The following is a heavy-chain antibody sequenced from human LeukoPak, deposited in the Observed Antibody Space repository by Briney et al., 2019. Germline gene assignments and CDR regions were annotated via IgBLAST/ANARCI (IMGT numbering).Heavy chain of an antibody. V-gene: IGHV3-23*01. D-gene: IGHD2-2*01. Sequence: GGSLRLSCAASGFTFSSYAMSWVRQAPGKGLEGVSAISGSGGSTYYADSVKGRFTISRDNSKNTLYLQMNSLRAEDTAVYYCAKGSCSSTSCHPAFDIWGQGTMVTVSS. CDR3: AKGSCSSTSCHPAFDI. CDR2: ISGSGGST. CDR1: GFTFSSYA. J-gene: IGHJ3*02.